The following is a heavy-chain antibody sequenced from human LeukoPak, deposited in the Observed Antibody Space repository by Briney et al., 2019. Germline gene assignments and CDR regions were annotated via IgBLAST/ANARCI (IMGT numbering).Heavy chain of an antibody. CDR3: ARDDSSGYDY. D-gene: IGHD3-22*01. V-gene: IGHV5-10-1*01. CDR1: GYGFTNYW. Sequence: GESLQISCKGSGYGFTNYWISWVRQMPGKGLEWMGRIDPSDSYTNYSPSFQGHVTISTDKSISTAYLQWSSLKASDTAMYYCARDDSSGYDYWGQGTLVTVSS. CDR2: IDPSDSYT. J-gene: IGHJ4*02.